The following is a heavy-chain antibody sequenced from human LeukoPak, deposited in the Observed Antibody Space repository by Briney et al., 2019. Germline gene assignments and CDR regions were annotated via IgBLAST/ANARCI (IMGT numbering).Heavy chain of an antibody. D-gene: IGHD3-3*01. Sequence: SETLSLTCTVSGGSISSSSYYWGWIRQPPGKGLEWIGSIYYSGSTYYNPSLKSRITISVYTSKNQFSLKLSSVTAADTAVYYCARDSGFWSGYYTVDYWGQGTLVTVSS. CDR2: IYYSGST. V-gene: IGHV4-39*07. CDR1: GGSISSSSYY. J-gene: IGHJ4*02. CDR3: ARDSGFWSGYYTVDY.